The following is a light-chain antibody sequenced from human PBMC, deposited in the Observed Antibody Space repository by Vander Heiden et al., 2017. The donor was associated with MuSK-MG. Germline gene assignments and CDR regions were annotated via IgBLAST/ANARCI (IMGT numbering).Light chain of an antibody. Sequence: QSVLTQPPSVSGAPGQRVTISCTGSSSNIGAGYDVHWYQQLPGTAPKLRSYGNSNRPSGVPDRFSGSKSGTSASLAITGLQAEDEADYYGQSYDSSLSGSGGFGGGTKLTVL. J-gene: IGLJ3*02. CDR1: SSNIGAGYD. CDR3: QSYDSSLSGSGG. V-gene: IGLV1-40*01. CDR2: GNS.